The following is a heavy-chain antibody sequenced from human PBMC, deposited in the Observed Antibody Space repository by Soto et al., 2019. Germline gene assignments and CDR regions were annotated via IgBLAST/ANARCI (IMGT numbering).Heavy chain of an antibody. CDR1: GGSFSGYY. CDR2: INHSGNT. V-gene: IGHV4-34*01. Sequence: PSETLSLTCAVYGGSFSGYYWTWIRQPPGKGLEWIGEINHSGNTNYNPSLKSRVTISVDTSKNQFSLNVSSVTAADTAVYYCARVAGVAYCGGDCYHFDYWGQGTLVTVSS. D-gene: IGHD2-21*02. J-gene: IGHJ4*02. CDR3: ARVAGVAYCGGDCYHFDY.